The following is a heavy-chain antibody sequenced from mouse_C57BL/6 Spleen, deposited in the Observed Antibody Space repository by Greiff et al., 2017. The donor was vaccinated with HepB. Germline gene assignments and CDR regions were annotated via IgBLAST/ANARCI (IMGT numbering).Heavy chain of an antibody. CDR1: GYTFTSYW. CDR2: IDTNSGGT. V-gene: IGHV1-72*01. J-gene: IGHJ2*01. Sequence: VQLQQSGAELVKPGASVKLSCKASGYTFTSYWMHWVKQRPGRGLEWIGRIDTNSGGTKYNEKFKSKATLTVDKPSSTAYMQLSSLTSEDSAVYYCARGLITTVVATDYFDYWGQGTTLTVSS. CDR3: ARGLITTVVATDYFDY. D-gene: IGHD1-1*01.